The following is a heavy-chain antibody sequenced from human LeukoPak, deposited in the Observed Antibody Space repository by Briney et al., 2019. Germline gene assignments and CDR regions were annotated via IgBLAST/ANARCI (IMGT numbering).Heavy chain of an antibody. V-gene: IGHV4-59*01. CDR2: IYCSGST. Sequence: SETLSLTCTVSSGSIRTSYCSWIRQPPGKGLEWIGYIYCSGSTNYNPSLKSRVTISVDTSKNQFSLKLSSVTAADTAVYYCARDSSPYYGFWSGYSTWGQGALVTVSS. CDR1: SGSIRTSY. J-gene: IGHJ4*02. CDR3: ARDSSPYYGFWSGYST. D-gene: IGHD3-3*01.